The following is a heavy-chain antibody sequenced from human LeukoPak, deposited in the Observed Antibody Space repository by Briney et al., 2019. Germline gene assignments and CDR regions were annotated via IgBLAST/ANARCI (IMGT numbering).Heavy chain of an antibody. CDR1: GGSINSGGYY. CDR3: AREGGFYRPLDY. D-gene: IGHD6-25*01. Sequence: PSETLSLTCTVSGGSINSGGYYWTWIRQHPGKGLEWIGEVHLDGRTNFNPSLKSRLTMSVDLSENHVSLKLTSVTAADTAVYYCAREGGFYRPLDYSGQGTLVTVSS. J-gene: IGHJ4*02. CDR2: VHLDGRT. V-gene: IGHV4-31*03.